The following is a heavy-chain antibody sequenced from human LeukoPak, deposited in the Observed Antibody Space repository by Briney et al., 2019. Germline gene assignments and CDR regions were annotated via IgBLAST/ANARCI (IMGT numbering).Heavy chain of an antibody. CDR1: EFTFTTYS. J-gene: IGHJ4*02. D-gene: IGHD3-22*01. Sequence: GGSLRLSCEASEFTFTTYSMTWVRQAPGKGLEWISYISGSSGTIYYADSVRGRFTISRDNAKSSLYLQMNSLRAEDTAVYYCARGATSGNSRFDYWGQGTLVTVSS. V-gene: IGHV3-48*01. CDR2: ISGSSGTI. CDR3: ARGATSGNSRFDY.